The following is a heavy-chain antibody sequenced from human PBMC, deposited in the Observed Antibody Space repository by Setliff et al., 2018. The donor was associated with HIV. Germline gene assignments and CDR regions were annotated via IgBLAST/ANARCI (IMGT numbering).Heavy chain of an antibody. D-gene: IGHD3-3*01. Sequence: SETLSLTCTVSGDSIRSTHFYWVWIRQPPGRGLEWIGTIYYSGIPYYNPSLKSRVTISVDKSRSQFSLNLTSVTAPDTAVYYCVRGGLLERFFSWGQGSQVTVS. J-gene: IGHJ4*02. CDR1: GDSIRSTHFY. V-gene: IGHV4-39*01. CDR2: IYYSGIP. CDR3: VRGGLLERFFS.